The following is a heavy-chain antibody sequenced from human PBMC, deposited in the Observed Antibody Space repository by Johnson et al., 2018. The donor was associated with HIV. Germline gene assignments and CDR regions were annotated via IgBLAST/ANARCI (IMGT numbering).Heavy chain of an antibody. J-gene: IGHJ3*02. D-gene: IGHD5-24*01. V-gene: IGHV3-7*05. Sequence: VQLVESGGGLVQPGGSLRLSCAASGFTFSDYWMNWVRQAPGKGLEWVASIKQDGSEKYYVDSVKGRFTISRDNAKNSLYLQMNSLRAEDTAVYYCARDGYKAGAFDIWGQGTMVTVSS. CDR2: IKQDGSEK. CDR3: ARDGYKAGAFDI. CDR1: GFTFSDYW.